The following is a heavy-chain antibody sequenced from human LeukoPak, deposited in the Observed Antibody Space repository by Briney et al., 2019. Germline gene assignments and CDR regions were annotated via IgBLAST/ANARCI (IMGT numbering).Heavy chain of an antibody. CDR2: ISGSGGST. CDR1: GFTFSSYG. V-gene: IGHV3-23*01. Sequence: GGSLRLSCAASGFTFSSYGMSWVRQAPGKGLEWVSAISGSGGSTYYADSVKGRFTISRDNSKNTLYLQMNSLRAEDTALYYCARSVGYSYYYYYMDVWGKGTTVTVSS. D-gene: IGHD5-18*01. CDR3: ARSVGYSYYYYYMDV. J-gene: IGHJ6*03.